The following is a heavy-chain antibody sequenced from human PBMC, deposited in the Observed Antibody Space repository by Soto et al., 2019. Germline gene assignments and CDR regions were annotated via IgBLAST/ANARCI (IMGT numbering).Heavy chain of an antibody. D-gene: IGHD6-19*01. Sequence: VQVVESGGGVVQPGRSLRLSCAASGFTFRSYGMHWVRQAPGKGLEWVSRINSDGSSTSYADSVKGRFTISRDNAKNTLYLQMNSLRAEDTAVYYCARGPTQWLVSWGQGTLVTVSS. CDR3: ARGPTQWLVS. CDR2: INSDGSST. CDR1: GFTFRSYG. J-gene: IGHJ5*02. V-gene: IGHV3-74*02.